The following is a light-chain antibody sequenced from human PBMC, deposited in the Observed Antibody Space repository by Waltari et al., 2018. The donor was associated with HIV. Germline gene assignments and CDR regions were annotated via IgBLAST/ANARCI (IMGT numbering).Light chain of an antibody. CDR1: ISNIGCDT. V-gene: IGLV1-44*01. J-gene: IGLJ3*02. CDR2: TAN. CDR3: ATCADSLNGPV. Sequence: QSVLTQPPSASGTPGQRVTISCSGSISNIGCDTVNWYQQLPGTAPKLLIYTANTRPAAVPDQLLGSKPGASASLAIIGLQAEDEADYYCATCADSLNGPVFGGGTKLTVL.